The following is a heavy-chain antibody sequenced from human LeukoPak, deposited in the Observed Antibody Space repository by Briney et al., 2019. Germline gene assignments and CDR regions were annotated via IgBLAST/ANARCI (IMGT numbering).Heavy chain of an antibody. D-gene: IGHD3-22*01. J-gene: IGHJ4*02. CDR3: ARAASRLYYYDSSGYSDN. V-gene: IGHV1-2*02. Sequence: ASVKVSCKASGYTFTGYYMHWVRQAPGQGLEWMGWINPNSGGTNYAQKFQGRVTMTRDMSISTAYMELSRLRSDDTAVYYCARAASRLYYYDSSGYSDNWGQGTLVTVSS. CDR2: INPNSGGT. CDR1: GYTFTGYY.